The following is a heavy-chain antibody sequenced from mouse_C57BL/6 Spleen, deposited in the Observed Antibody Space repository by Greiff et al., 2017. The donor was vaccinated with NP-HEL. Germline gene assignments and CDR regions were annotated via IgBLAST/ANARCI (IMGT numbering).Heavy chain of an antibody. CDR3: ARDSNYGFAY. D-gene: IGHD2-5*01. V-gene: IGHV1-42*01. CDR1: GYSFTGYY. J-gene: IGHJ3*01. Sequence: EVQLQQSGPELVKPGASVKISCKASGYSFTGYYMNWVKQSPEKSLEWIGEINPSTGGTTYNQKFKAKATLTVDKSSSTAYMQLKSLTSEDSAVYYCARDSNYGFAYWGQGTLVTVSA. CDR2: INPSTGGT.